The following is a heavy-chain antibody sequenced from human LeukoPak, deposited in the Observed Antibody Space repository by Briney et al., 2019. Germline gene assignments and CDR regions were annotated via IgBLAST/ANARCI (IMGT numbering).Heavy chain of an antibody. V-gene: IGHV4-39*01. CDR3: ARQPTVNRGAVASNFDY. J-gene: IGHJ4*02. D-gene: IGHD6-19*01. CDR1: GALFSSTIHY. Sequence: SETLSLTCTVSGALFSSTIHYWAWFRQPPGKGLEWIGRVYYAGNTYYNASFQNRVTISMDTSKNQFSLRLSTMSATDTAVYFCARQPTVNRGAVASNFDYWGQGTLVTVSS. CDR2: VYYAGNT.